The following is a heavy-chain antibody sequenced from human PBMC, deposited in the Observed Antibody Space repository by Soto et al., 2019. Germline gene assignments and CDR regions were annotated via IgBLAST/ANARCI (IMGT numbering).Heavy chain of an antibody. CDR2: ISSSSSYI. D-gene: IGHD3-10*01. V-gene: IGHV3-21*01. CDR3: ARGSRRFGETPYYYYGMDV. CDR1: GCTFSSYS. Sequence: EVQLVESGGGLVKPGGSLRLSCAASGCTFSSYSMNWVRQAPGKGLEWVSSISSSSSYIYYADSVKGRFTISRDNAKNSLYLQMNSLRAEDTAVYYCARGSRRFGETPYYYYGMDVWGQGTTVTVSS. J-gene: IGHJ6*02.